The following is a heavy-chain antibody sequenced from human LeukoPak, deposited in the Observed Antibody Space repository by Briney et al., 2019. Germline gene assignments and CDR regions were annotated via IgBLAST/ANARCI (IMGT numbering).Heavy chain of an antibody. J-gene: IGHJ5*02. CDR1: GGSTSSYY. CDR3: ARSGTYSGDNWFDP. D-gene: IGHD1-26*01. CDR2: IYYSGST. Sequence: SETLFLTCTVFGGSTSSYYWSWIRQPPGKGLEWIGYIYYSGSTDYNSSLKSRVIISADTSKNQFSLKSNSVTAADTAVYYCARSGTYSGDNWFDPWGQGTLVTVSS. V-gene: IGHV4-59*01.